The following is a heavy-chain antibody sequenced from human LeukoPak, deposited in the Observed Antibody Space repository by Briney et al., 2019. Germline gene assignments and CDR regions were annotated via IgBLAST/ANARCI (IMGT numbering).Heavy chain of an antibody. CDR3: ASLTWSGYHMDV. V-gene: IGHV3-21*01. CDR2: ISSSSSYI. J-gene: IGHJ6*03. D-gene: IGHD3-3*01. CDR1: GFTFSSYS. Sequence: GGSLRLSCAASGFTFSSYSMNWVRQAPGKGLEWVSSISSSSSYIYYADSVKGRFTISRDNAKNSLYLQMNSLRAEDTAVYYCASLTWSGYHMDVWGKGTTVTVSS.